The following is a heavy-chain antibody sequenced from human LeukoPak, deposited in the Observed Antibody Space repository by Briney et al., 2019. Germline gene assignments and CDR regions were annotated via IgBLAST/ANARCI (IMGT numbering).Heavy chain of an antibody. Sequence: GGSLRLSCAASGFTFSSYSMNWVRQAPGKGLEWVSYISSSSSTIYYADSVKGRLTISRDNAKNSLYLQMNSLRDEDTAVYYCARTYDFWSGYASALDYWGQGTLVTVSS. D-gene: IGHD3-3*01. CDR1: GFTFSSYS. V-gene: IGHV3-48*02. J-gene: IGHJ4*02. CDR2: ISSSSSTI. CDR3: ARTYDFWSGYASALDY.